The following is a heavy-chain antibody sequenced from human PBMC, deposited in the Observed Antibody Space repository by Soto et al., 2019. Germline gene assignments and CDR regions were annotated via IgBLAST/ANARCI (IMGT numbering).Heavy chain of an antibody. D-gene: IGHD7-27*01. CDR2: IYYSGST. V-gene: IGHV4-31*03. Sequence: SETLSLTCTVSGGSISSGGYYWSWIRQHPGKGLEWIGYIYYSGSTYYNPSLKSRVTISVDTSKNQFSLKLSSVTAADTAVYYCARVIPPSVTWARYYYYYYMDVWGKGTTVTVSS. J-gene: IGHJ6*03. CDR3: ARVIPPSVTWARYYYYYYMDV. CDR1: GGSISSGGYY.